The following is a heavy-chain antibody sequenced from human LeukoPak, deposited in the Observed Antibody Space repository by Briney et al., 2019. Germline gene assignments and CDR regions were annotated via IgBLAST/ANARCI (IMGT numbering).Heavy chain of an antibody. Sequence: SETLSLTCTVSGGSIINYYWGWLRQPPGKGLEWIGSIYYRGSTYYNPSLKSRVTISMDTSKNQFSLKLSSVTAADTAVYYCARDVYYYDRSAFDIWGQGTMVTVSS. J-gene: IGHJ3*02. CDR3: ARDVYYYDRSAFDI. V-gene: IGHV4-39*07. CDR2: IYYRGST. D-gene: IGHD3-22*01. CDR1: GGSIINYY.